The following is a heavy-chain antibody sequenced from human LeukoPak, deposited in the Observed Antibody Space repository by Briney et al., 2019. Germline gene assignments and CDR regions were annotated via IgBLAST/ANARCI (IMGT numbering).Heavy chain of an antibody. D-gene: IGHD6-13*01. V-gene: IGHV3-7*03. CDR1: GFTFSSYW. CDR2: IKQDGSEK. CDR3: ASIGSSWYDERIDFDY. Sequence: GGSLRLSCAASGFTFSSYWMSWVRQAPGKGLEWVANIKQDGSEKYYVDSVKGRFTISRDNAKNSLYLQMNSLRAEDTAVYYCASIGSSWYDERIDFDYWGQGTLVTVSS. J-gene: IGHJ4*02.